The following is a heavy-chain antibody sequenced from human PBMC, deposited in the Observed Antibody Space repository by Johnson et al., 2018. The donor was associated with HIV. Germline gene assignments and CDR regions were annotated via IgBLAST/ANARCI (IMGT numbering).Heavy chain of an antibody. Sequence: VQLVESGGGVVQPGRSLRLSCAASGFTFSSYAMHWVRQAPGKGLEWVANIKTDGSEKYYVDSVKGLFTISRDNAKNTLYLQMNSLRAEDTAVYYCAKSPRFTIFGSDAFDVWGQGTMVTVSS. CDR1: GFTFSSYA. CDR2: IKTDGSEK. CDR3: AKSPRFTIFGSDAFDV. D-gene: IGHD3-3*01. V-gene: IGHV3-7*03. J-gene: IGHJ3*01.